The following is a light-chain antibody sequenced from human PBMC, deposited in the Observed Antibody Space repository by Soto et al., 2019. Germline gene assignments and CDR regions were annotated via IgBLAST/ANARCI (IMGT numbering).Light chain of an antibody. V-gene: IGLV2-23*02. CDR2: EVS. Sequence: QSALTQPASVSGSPGQSITISCTGTSSDVGSYNLVSWYQQHPGKAPKLMIYEVSKRPSGVSNRFSGSKSGNTASLTISGLQAEDEADYYCCSYAGSSTRVVFGTGTKVTVL. J-gene: IGLJ1*01. CDR1: SSDVGSYNL. CDR3: CSYAGSSTRVV.